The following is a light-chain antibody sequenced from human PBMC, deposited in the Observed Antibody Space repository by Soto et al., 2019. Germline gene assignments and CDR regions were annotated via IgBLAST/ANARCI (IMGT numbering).Light chain of an antibody. J-gene: IGKJ1*01. CDR1: QSVSSN. CDR2: GAS. V-gene: IGKV3-15*01. CDR3: QHDNTLPPWT. Sequence: DRVRTQSPATLSGSPVERATLSCRASQSVSSNLAWYQQKPGQAPRLLIYGASTRATGIPARFSGSGSGTEFTLTISSLHSEDFAVYYCQHDNTLPPWTFGQGTKVAIK.